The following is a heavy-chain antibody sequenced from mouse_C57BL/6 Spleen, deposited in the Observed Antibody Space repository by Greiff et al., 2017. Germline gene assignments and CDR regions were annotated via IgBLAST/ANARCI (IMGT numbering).Heavy chain of an antibody. CDR1: GYTFTSYW. D-gene: IGHD2-1*01. V-gene: IGHV1-52*01. J-gene: IGHJ4*01. CDR3: ARYGNYAMDY. Sequence: QVQLQQPGSELVRPGSSVKLSCKASGYTFTSYWMHWVKPRPIQGLEWIVNIDPSDSETHYNQKFKDKATLTVDKSSSTAYMQLSSLTSEDSAVYYCARYGNYAMDYWGQGTSGTVSS. CDR2: IDPSDSET.